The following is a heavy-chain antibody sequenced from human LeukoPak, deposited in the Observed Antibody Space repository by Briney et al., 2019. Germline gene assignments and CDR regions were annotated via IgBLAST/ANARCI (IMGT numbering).Heavy chain of an antibody. V-gene: IGHV3-72*01. CDR1: GFTFSDHY. CDR3: ARGLLPYYGMDV. Sequence: GGSLRLSCAASGFTFSDHYMDWVRRAPGKGLEWVGRIRNKANSYTTQYAASVQGRFTISRDDSKNSLYLQMSSLKTEDTAVYYCARGLLPYYGMDVWGQGTTVAVSS. J-gene: IGHJ6*02. CDR2: IRNKANSYTT. D-gene: IGHD2-15*01.